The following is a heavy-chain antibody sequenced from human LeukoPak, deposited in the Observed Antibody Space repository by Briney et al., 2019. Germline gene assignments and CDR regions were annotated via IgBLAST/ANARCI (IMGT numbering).Heavy chain of an antibody. CDR2: INHSGST. CDR1: GGSFSGYY. Sequence: SETLSLTCAVYGGSFSGYYWSWIRQPPGKGLEWIGEINHSGSTNYNPSLKSRVTISVDTSKNQFSLKLSSVTAADTAVYYCARHYGGDGSDDAFDIWGQGTMVTVSS. D-gene: IGHD5-24*01. J-gene: IGHJ3*02. CDR3: ARHYGGDGSDDAFDI. V-gene: IGHV4-34*01.